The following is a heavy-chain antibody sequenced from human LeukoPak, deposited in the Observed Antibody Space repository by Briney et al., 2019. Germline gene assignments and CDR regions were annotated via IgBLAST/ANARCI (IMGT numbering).Heavy chain of an antibody. CDR2: IYHSGST. J-gene: IGHJ5*02. V-gene: IGHV4-4*02. CDR3: ARAFWSANWFDP. D-gene: IGHD3-3*01. CDR1: GGSISSSNW. Sequence: SGTLSLTCAVSGGSISSSNWWSWVRQPPGKGLEWIGEIYHSGSTNYNPSLKSRVTISVDTSKNQFSLNLSSATAADTAVYYCARAFWSANWFDPWGQGTLVTVSS.